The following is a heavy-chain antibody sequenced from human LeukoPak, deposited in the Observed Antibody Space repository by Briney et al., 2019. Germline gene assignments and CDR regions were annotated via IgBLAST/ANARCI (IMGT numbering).Heavy chain of an antibody. Sequence: PGGSLRLSCAASGFTFSSYWMHWVRQAPGKGLVWVSRINSDGSRTSYADSVKGRFTISRDSSKNTLYLQMNRLRAEDAAVYYCAKAPVTTCSGAYCYPFDYWGQGTLVTVSS. CDR2: INSDGSRT. J-gene: IGHJ4*02. CDR3: AKAPVTTCSGAYCYPFDY. D-gene: IGHD2-21*01. V-gene: IGHV3-74*01. CDR1: GFTFSSYW.